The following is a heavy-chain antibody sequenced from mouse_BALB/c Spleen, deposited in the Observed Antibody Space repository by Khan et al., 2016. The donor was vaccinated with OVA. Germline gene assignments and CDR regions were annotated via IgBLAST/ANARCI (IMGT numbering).Heavy chain of an antibody. Sequence: VQLKQSGPGLVKPSQSLSLTCTVTGYSITSDYAWNWIRQFPGNKLEWMGYINYSGSTTYNPSLKSRISITRDTSKNQFFLQLNSVTTEDTATYYCARWFTYWGQGTLVTVSA. J-gene: IGHJ3*01. CDR1: GYSITSDYA. CDR3: ARWFTY. V-gene: IGHV3-2*02. CDR2: INYSGST.